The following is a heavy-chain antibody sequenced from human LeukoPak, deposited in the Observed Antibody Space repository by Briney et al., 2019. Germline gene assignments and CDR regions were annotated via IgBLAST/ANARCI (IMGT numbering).Heavy chain of an antibody. V-gene: IGHV3-23*01. J-gene: IGHJ4*02. CDR3: AKGGEKLRPMYYFDY. CDR1: VVSSTSDA. CDR2: ISGSGIST. Sequence: PGGSLRLSSAASVVSSTSDAIIWVRQAPGKGLEWVSAISGSGISTYYADSVKGRFTISRDNSKNTLDLQMRTLRAEDTAVYYCAKGGEKLRPMYYFDYWGQGALVTVSS. D-gene: IGHD3-10*01.